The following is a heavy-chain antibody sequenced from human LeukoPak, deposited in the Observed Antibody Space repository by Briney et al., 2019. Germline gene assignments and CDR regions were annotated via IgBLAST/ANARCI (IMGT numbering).Heavy chain of an antibody. J-gene: IGHJ4*02. CDR3: AKDITRYGGNAVDY. D-gene: IGHD4-23*01. CDR1: GFTFSSHA. Sequence: PGRSLRLSCAASGFTFSSHAMHWVRQAPGKGLEWVGVISYDGSDKYYADSVKGRFTISRDNSKNTLYLQMNSLRAEDTAVYYCAKDITRYGGNAVDYWGQGTLVTVSS. CDR2: ISYDGSDK. V-gene: IGHV3-30*04.